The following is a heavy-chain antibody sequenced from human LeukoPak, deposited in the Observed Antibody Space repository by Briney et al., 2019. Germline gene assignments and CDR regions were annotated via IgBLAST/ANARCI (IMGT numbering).Heavy chain of an antibody. J-gene: IGHJ4*02. Sequence: GGSLRLACAASGFTFSSYSMNLGRQAPGKGLEWVSSISSSSSYIYYADSVKGRFTISRDNAKNSLYLHMNSLRAEDTAVYSCARVDNVYYYDSSGYRFDYWGQGTLVTVSS. CDR3: ARVDNVYYYDSSGYRFDY. V-gene: IGHV3-21*01. CDR1: GFTFSSYS. D-gene: IGHD3-22*01. CDR2: ISSSSSYI.